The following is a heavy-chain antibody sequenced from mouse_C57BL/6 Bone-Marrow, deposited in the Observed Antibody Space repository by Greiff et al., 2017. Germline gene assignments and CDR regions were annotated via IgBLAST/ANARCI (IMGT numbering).Heavy chain of an antibody. J-gene: IGHJ4*01. CDR1: GFSLTSYG. D-gene: IGHD2-5*01. CDR2: IWSDGST. Sequence: VQVVESGPGLVAPSQSLSITCTVSGFSLTSYGVHWVRQPPGKGLEWLVVIWSDGSTTDNSAHKSRLSISKDNSKSQVFLKMNRLQTDDTAMYYCARHAYYSNYDYAMDYGGQGTSVTVSS. CDR3: ARHAYYSNYDYAMDY. V-gene: IGHV2-6-1*01.